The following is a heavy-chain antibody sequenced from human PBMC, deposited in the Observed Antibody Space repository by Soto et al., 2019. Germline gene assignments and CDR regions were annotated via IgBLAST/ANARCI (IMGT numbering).Heavy chain of an antibody. J-gene: IGHJ6*02. Sequence: VGSLRLSCAASGFTFSNYWMSWVRQAPGKGLEWVANVKEDGSEKYYVDPVKGRFTISRDNAKNLMYLQMSSLRVEDTAVYYCATSPYPSFYYYGMDVWGQGTSVTVSS. CDR2: VKEDGSEK. V-gene: IGHV3-7*03. CDR3: ATSPYPSFYYYGMDV. CDR1: GFTFSNYW.